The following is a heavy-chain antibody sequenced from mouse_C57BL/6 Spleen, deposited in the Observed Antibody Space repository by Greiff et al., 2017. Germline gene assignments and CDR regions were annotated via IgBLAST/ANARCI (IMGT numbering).Heavy chain of an antibody. J-gene: IGHJ2*01. CDR2: ISYDGSY. CDR3: AREGSTVGKNYFDY. V-gene: IGHV3-6*01. CDR1: GYSITSGYY. Sequence: EVKLQESGPGLVKPSQSLSLTCSVTGYSITSGYYWNWIRQFPGNKLEWMGYISYDGSYNYNPSLKNRISITRDTSKNQFFLKLNSVTTEDTATYYCAREGSTVGKNYFDYWGQGTTLTVSS. D-gene: IGHD1-1*01.